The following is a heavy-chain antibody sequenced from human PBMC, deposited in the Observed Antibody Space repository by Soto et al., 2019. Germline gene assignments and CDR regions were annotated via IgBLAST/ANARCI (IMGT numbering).Heavy chain of an antibody. J-gene: IGHJ4*02. CDR1: GFTFGGYA. CDR3: TRDLKVPLDYYYDSSGYYY. CDR2: IRSKAYGGTT. V-gene: IGHV3-49*04. D-gene: IGHD3-22*01. Sequence: GGSLRLSCTASGFTFGGYAMSWVRHAPGKGLEWVGFIRSKAYGGTTEYAASVKGRFTISRDDSKSIAYLQMNSLKTEDTAVYYCTRDLKVPLDYYYDSSGYYYWGQGTLVTVSS.